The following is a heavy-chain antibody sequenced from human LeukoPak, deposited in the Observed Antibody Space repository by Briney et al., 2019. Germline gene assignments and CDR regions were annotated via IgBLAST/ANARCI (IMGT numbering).Heavy chain of an antibody. CDR3: AKDLQAARPGY. V-gene: IGHV3-23*01. Sequence: GGSLRLSCATSGFTFSSYAMTWVRQAPGKGLEWVSSISGSGGSTYYADSVKGRFAISRDFSKNTLYLQMSSLRADDTAIYYCAKDLQAARPGYWGQGTLVTVSS. J-gene: IGHJ4*02. D-gene: IGHD6-6*01. CDR1: GFTFSSYA. CDR2: ISGSGGST.